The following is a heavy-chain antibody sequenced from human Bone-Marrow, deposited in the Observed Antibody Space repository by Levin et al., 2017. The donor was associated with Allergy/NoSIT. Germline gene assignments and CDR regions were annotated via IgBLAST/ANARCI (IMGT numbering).Heavy chain of an antibody. CDR1: GFSLSNGGVG. V-gene: IGHV2-5*02. J-gene: IGHJ2*01. CDR3: ARRLDPFGVVNGEWNFDL. D-gene: IGHD3-3*01. CDR2: IYGDDNK. Sequence: SGPTLVKPTQTLTLTCTFSGFSLSNGGVGVAWIRQPPGKALEWLVIIYGDDNKRYSPTLRSRLTITKDTSTNQVVLTMTNMDPVDTATYYCARRLDPFGVVNGEWNFDLWGRGTLVTVSS.